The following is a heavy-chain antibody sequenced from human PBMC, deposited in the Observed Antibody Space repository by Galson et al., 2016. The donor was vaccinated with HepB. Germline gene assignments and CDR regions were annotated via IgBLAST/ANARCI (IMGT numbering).Heavy chain of an antibody. D-gene: IGHD2-21*02. CDR3: ARSKVGDWDWYFDL. CDR1: GGSISSYY. V-gene: IGHV4-59*01. CDR2: VEFSMST. Sequence: SETLSLTCTVSGGSISSYYWSWIRHPPGRGLEWIGYVEFSMSTNYNPSRKSRVTISVAPSKNQFSLRLTSVTAADTCVYYCARSKVGDWDWYFDLWGRSTLLTVSS. J-gene: IGHJ2*01.